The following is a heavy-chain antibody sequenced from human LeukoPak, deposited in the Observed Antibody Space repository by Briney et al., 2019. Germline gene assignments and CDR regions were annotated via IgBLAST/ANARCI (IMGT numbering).Heavy chain of an antibody. J-gene: IGHJ4*02. D-gene: IGHD5-12*01. CDR2: INPNSGGT. Sequence: ASVKVSCKASGYTFTGYYMHWVRQAPGQGLEWMGWINPNSGGTNYAQKFQGWVTMTRDTSISTAYMELSRLRSDDTAVYYCARDRRVDIVATLDYWGQGTLVTVSS. CDR1: GYTFTGYY. V-gene: IGHV1-2*04. CDR3: ARDRRVDIVATLDY.